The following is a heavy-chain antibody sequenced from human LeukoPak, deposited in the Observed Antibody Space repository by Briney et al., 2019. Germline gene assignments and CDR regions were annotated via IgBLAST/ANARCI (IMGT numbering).Heavy chain of an antibody. CDR2: IYYSGST. J-gene: IGHJ4*02. CDR3: ARGSQCYDFWSGYPFDY. CDR1: GGSISSYY. Sequence: SETLSLTCTVSGGSISSYYWSWIRQPPGKGLEWIGYIYYSGSTNYNPSLKSRVTISVDTSKNQFSLKLSSVTAADTAVYYCARGSQCYDFWSGYPFDYWGQGTLVTVSS. D-gene: IGHD3-3*01. V-gene: IGHV4-59*08.